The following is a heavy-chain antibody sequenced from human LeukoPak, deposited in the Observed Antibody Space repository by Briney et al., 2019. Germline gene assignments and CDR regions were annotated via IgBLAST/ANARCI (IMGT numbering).Heavy chain of an antibody. Sequence: GSLRLSCAASGFTFSSYGMHWVRQAPGKGLEWVAVISYDGSNKYYADSVKGRFTISRDNSKNTLYLQMNSLRAEDTAVYYCAKGPIVVVVASQMDVWGQGTTVTVSS. J-gene: IGHJ6*02. D-gene: IGHD2-15*01. CDR3: AKGPIVVVVASQMDV. V-gene: IGHV3-30*18. CDR2: ISYDGSNK. CDR1: GFTFSSYG.